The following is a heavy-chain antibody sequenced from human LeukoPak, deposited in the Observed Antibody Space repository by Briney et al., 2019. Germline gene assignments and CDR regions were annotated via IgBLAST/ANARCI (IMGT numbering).Heavy chain of an antibody. CDR2: ISGSGGST. D-gene: IGHD3-10*01. Sequence: PGGSLRLSCAASGFTFSSYAMSWVRQAPGKGLEWVSAISGSGGSTYYADSVKGRFTISRDNSKNTLYLQMNSLRAEDTAVYYCAKDFTSPGGPYYYGSGSPGDYWGQGTLVTVSS. CDR3: AKDFTSPGGPYYYGSGSPGDY. CDR1: GFTFSSYA. V-gene: IGHV3-23*01. J-gene: IGHJ4*02.